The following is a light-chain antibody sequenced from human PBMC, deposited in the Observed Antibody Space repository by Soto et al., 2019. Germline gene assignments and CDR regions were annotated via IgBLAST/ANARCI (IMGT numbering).Light chain of an antibody. V-gene: IGLV2-8*01. CDR3: TSYAGNNNFCV. J-gene: IGLJ1*01. CDR2: EVS. Sequence: QSALTQPASVSGSPGQTVTISCIGTSSDVGGYDYVSWYQQHPGKAPKLIISEVSKRPSGVPDRFSGSKSGNTASLTVSGLQAEDEADYYCTSYAGNNNFCVFGTGTKLTVL. CDR1: SSDVGGYDY.